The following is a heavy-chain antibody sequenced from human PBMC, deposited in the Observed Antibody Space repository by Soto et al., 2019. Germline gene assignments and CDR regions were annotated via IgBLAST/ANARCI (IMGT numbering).Heavy chain of an antibody. D-gene: IGHD4-17*01. J-gene: IGHJ4*02. CDR3: ASTTVTALNFDY. V-gene: IGHV1-69*13. CDR2: IIPIFGTA. Sequence: VKVSCRASGGTFSSYAISWVRQAPGQGLEWMGGIIPIFGTANYAQKFQGRVTITADKSTSTAYMELSSLRSEDTAVYYCASTTVTALNFDYWGQGTLVTVSS. CDR1: GGTFSSYA.